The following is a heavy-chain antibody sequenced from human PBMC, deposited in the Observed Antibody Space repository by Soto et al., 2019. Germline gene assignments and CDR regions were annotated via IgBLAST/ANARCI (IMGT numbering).Heavy chain of an antibody. CDR3: TRAGDSSGWYGYYYYGMDV. CDR1: GFTFGDYA. CDR2: IRSKAYGGTT. Sequence: PGGSLRLSCTASGFTFGDYAMSWFRQAPGKGLERVGFIRSKAYGGTTEYAASVKGRFTISRDDSKSIAYLQMNSLKTEDTAVYYCTRAGDSSGWYGYYYYGMDVWGQGTTVTVSS. V-gene: IGHV3-49*03. D-gene: IGHD6-19*01. J-gene: IGHJ6*02.